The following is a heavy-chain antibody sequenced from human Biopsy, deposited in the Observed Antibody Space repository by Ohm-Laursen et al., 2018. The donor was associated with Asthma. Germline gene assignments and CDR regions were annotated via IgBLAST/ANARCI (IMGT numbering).Heavy chain of an antibody. J-gene: IGHJ2*01. D-gene: IGHD3-16*01. Sequence: ATVKISCKVSGYPFTDYYVHWVRQAPGQGLEWMGRIDPNSGGTNYAQKFLGRVTMTRDTSVNTAFMVLSRLRSDDTAVYYCARIKIRIGAGTDRYFDLWGRGTLVTVSS. CDR3: ARIKIRIGAGTDRYFDL. CDR1: GYPFTDYY. V-gene: IGHV1-2*06. CDR2: IDPNSGGT.